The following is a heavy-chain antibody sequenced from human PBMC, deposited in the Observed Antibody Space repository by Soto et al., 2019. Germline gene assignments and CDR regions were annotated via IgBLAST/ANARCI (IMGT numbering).Heavy chain of an antibody. V-gene: IGHV3-23*01. CDR2: ISGSGGST. Sequence: EVQLLESGGGLVQPGGSLRLSCAASGFTFSSYAMSWVRQAPGKELEWVSAISGSGGSTYYADSVKGRFTISRENSKNTLYLQMNSLRAEDTAVYYCAKDRRITMVRGVIGHGMDVWGQGTTVTVSS. J-gene: IGHJ6*02. D-gene: IGHD3-10*01. CDR1: GFTFSSYA. CDR3: AKDRRITMVRGVIGHGMDV.